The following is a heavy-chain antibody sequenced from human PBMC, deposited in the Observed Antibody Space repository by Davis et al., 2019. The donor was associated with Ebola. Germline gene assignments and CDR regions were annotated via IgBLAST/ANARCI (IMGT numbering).Heavy chain of an antibody. V-gene: IGHV1-2*02. Sequence: ASVKVSCKASGYTFTGYYMHWVRQAPGQGLEWMGWINPNSGDTNYAQKFQGRVTMTRDTSISTAYMELNSLRSDDTAVYYCARVAVPAAIGWFDPWGQGTLVTVSS. CDR2: INPNSGDT. CDR1: GYTFTGYY. J-gene: IGHJ5*02. CDR3: ARVAVPAAIGWFDP. D-gene: IGHD2-2*02.